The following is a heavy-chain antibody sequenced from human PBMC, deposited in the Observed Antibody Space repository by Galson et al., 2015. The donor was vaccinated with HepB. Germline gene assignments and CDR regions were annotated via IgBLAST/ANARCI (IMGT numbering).Heavy chain of an antibody. CDR3: ARDTAYYYDSSGYPDAFDI. J-gene: IGHJ3*02. V-gene: IGHV3-7*03. CDR1: GFTFSSYW. D-gene: IGHD3-22*01. CDR2: IKQDGSEK. Sequence: SLRLSCAASGFTFSSYWMSWVRQAPGKGLEWVANIKQDGSEKYYVDSVKGRFTISRDNAKNSLYLQMNSLRAEDTAVYYCARDTAYYYDSSGYPDAFDIWGQGTMVTVSS.